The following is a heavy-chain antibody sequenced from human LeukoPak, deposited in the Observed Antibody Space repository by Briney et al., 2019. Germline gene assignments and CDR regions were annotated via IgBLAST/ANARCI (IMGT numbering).Heavy chain of an antibody. D-gene: IGHD3-10*01. CDR3: AKDPLQYGSGSYCFDY. Sequence: GGSLRLSCAASGFTFSSYGMHWVRQAPGKGLEWVAFIWYDGNDKYYADSVKGRFTISRDSSKNTLYLQMNSLRDEDTAVYYCAKDPLQYGSGSYCFDYWGQGTLVTVSS. CDR1: GFTFSSYG. J-gene: IGHJ4*02. V-gene: IGHV3-30*02. CDR2: IWYDGNDK.